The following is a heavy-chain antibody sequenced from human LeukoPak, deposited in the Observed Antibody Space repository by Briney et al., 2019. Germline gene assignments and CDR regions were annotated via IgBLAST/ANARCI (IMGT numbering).Heavy chain of an antibody. CDR2: ISSNGGST. D-gene: IGHD6-13*01. Sequence: PGGSLRLSCSASGFTFSSYAMHWVRQARGKGLEYVSAISSNGGSTYYADSVKGRFTISRDNSKNTLYLQMSSLRAEDTAVYYCVRSWYYYYYGMDVWGKGTTVTVSS. J-gene: IGHJ6*04. CDR1: GFTFSSYA. V-gene: IGHV3-64D*06. CDR3: VRSWYYYYYGMDV.